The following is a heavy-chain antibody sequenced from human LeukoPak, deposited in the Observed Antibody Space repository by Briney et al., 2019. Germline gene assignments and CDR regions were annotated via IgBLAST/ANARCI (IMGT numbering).Heavy chain of an antibody. CDR1: GGSISSYY. CDR3: AGGDGGNSGSL. D-gene: IGHD4-23*01. CDR2: IYYSGST. Sequence: SETLSLTCTDSGGSISSYYWSWIRQPPGKGLEWIGYIYYSGSTNYNPSLKSRVTISVDTSKNQFSLKLSSVTAADTAVYYCAGGDGGNSGSLWGQGTLVTVSS. J-gene: IGHJ4*02. V-gene: IGHV4-59*01.